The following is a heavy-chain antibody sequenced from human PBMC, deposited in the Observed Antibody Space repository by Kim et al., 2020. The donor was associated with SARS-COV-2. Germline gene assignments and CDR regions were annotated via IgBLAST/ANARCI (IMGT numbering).Heavy chain of an antibody. Sequence: GGSLRLSCAASGFTFSSYAMTWVRQAPGKGLEWVSAISGSGGSTYYADSVKGRFTISRDNSKNTLYLQMNSLRAEDTAVYYCAKVNVGSSGYYPLDYWGQGTLVTVSS. CDR1: GFTFSSYA. CDR3: AKVNVGSSGYYPLDY. V-gene: IGHV3-23*01. D-gene: IGHD3-22*01. J-gene: IGHJ4*02. CDR2: ISGSGGST.